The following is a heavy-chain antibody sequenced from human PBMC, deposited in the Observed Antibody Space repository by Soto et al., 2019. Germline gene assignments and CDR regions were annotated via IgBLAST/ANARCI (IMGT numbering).Heavy chain of an antibody. D-gene: IGHD2-15*01. Sequence: PGESLKISCKASGYIFIDHWIGWVRRMPGKGLEWMGIVYPRDSDTRYSPSFQGQVTISADRSTGTAFLQWRSLKASDTALYYCARPPLPGYSIHFNSWGQGTLVTVSS. J-gene: IGHJ4*02. CDR3: ARPPLPGYSIHFNS. CDR1: GYIFIDHW. V-gene: IGHV5-51*01. CDR2: VYPRDSDT.